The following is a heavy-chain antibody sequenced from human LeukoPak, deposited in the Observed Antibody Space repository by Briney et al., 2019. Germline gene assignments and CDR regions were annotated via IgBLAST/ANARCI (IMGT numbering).Heavy chain of an antibody. Sequence: ASVKVSCKASGYTFTSYGISWVRQAPGQGLEWMGRIRAYNGNTNYAQKLQCRVTMTTDTSTSTAYMELRSLRSDDTAVYYCARDSQIIYYYDSSGYRIFDYWGQGTLVTVSS. D-gene: IGHD3-22*01. CDR3: ARDSQIIYYYDSSGYRIFDY. J-gene: IGHJ4*02. CDR1: GYTFTSYG. V-gene: IGHV1-18*01. CDR2: IRAYNGNT.